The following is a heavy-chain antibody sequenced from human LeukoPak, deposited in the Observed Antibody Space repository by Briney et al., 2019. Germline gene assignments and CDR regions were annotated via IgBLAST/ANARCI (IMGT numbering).Heavy chain of an antibody. CDR1: GFTFSSYA. CDR3: AKLDSSGWSRPFDY. Sequence: GGSLRLSCAASGFTFSSYAMHWVRQAPGKGLEWVAVMSHDGSNKYYGDSVKGRFTISRDNSKNTLYLQMNSLRAVDTAVYYCAKLDSSGWSRPFDYWGQGTLVTVSS. J-gene: IGHJ4*02. V-gene: IGHV3-30*18. D-gene: IGHD6-19*01. CDR2: MSHDGSNK.